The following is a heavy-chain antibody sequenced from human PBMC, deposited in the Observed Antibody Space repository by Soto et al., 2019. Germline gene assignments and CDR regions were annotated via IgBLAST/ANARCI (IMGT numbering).Heavy chain of an antibody. CDR1: GGSFSGYY. J-gene: IGHJ4*02. CDR3: AIFRASRGQRDFDS. D-gene: IGHD3-9*01. CDR2: INPSGGT. V-gene: IGHV4-34*01. Sequence: SETLSLTCGVYGGSFSGYYWSWIRQPPGKGLEWIGEINPSGGTNYNPSLKSRITISVDTSKNQFSLKVTSVTAADTAVYSCAIFRASRGQRDFDSWGQGTLVTVSS.